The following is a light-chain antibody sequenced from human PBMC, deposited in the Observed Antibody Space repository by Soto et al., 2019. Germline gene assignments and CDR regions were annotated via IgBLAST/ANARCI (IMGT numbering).Light chain of an antibody. CDR1: RGVSSF. CDR2: DAS. Sequence: TVLTQSPATLSLSPGESATLSCRASRGVSSFLAWYQQKTGQAPRLPIYDASNRASGIPARFSGSGSGTDFTLTISSLEPEDFAVYYCQQRGDWPPTFGGGTKVEI. J-gene: IGKJ4*01. CDR3: QQRGDWPPT. V-gene: IGKV3-11*01.